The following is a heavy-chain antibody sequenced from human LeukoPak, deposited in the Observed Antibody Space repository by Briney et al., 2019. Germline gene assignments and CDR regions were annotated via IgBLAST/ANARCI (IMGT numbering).Heavy chain of an antibody. D-gene: IGHD2-21*02. CDR2: IYYSGST. CDR3: ARGLLFSWFDP. Sequence: SQTLSLTCTVCVGSISSGGYYWSWIRQHPGKGLEWIGYIYYSGSTYYNPSLKSRVTISVDTSKNQFSLKLSSVTAADTAVYYCARGLLFSWFDPWGQGTLVTVSS. CDR1: VGSISSGGYY. J-gene: IGHJ5*02. V-gene: IGHV4-31*03.